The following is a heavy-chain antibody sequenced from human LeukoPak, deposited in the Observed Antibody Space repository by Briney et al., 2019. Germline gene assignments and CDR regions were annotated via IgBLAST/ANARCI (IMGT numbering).Heavy chain of an antibody. J-gene: IGHJ4*02. D-gene: IGHD3-22*01. Sequence: GGSLRLSCAASGFTFSSYAMSWVRQAPGKGLEWVSAISGSGGSTYYADSVKGRFTISRDNSKNTLYLQMNSLRAEDTAVYYCAKGRDYYYDSSGYYYGDGDYWGQGTLVTVSP. CDR2: ISGSGGST. CDR1: GFTFSSYA. V-gene: IGHV3-23*01. CDR3: AKGRDYYYDSSGYYYGDGDY.